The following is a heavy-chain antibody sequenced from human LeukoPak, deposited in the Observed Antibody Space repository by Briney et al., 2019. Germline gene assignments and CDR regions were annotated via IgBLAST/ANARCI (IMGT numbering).Heavy chain of an antibody. D-gene: IGHD1-20*01. J-gene: IGHJ4*02. CDR1: GFTFSSYG. CDR2: IWYDGSNK. CDR3: ARDNWNAKYYFDY. Sequence: GGSLRLSCAASGFTFSSYGMHWVRQAPGKGLEWVAVIWYDGSNKYYADSVKGRFTISRDNAKNSLYLQMNSLRAEDTAVYYCARDNWNAKYYFDYWGQGTLVTVSS. V-gene: IGHV3-33*01.